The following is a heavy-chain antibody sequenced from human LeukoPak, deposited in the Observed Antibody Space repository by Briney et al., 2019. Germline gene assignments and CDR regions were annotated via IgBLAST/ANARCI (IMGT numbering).Heavy chain of an antibody. J-gene: IGHJ4*02. CDR3: ASSTYYDILSFGY. V-gene: IGHV3-21*01. CDR1: GFTFSSYS. CDR2: ISSSSSYI. D-gene: IGHD3-9*01. Sequence: PGGSLRLSCAASGFTFSSYSMNWVRQAPGKGLEWVSSISSSSSYIYYADSVKGRFTISRDNAKNSLYLQMNSLRAEDTAVYYCASSTYYDILSFGYWGQGTLVTVSS.